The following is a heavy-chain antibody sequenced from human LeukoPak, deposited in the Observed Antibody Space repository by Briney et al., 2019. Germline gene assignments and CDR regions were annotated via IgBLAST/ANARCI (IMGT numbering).Heavy chain of an antibody. CDR1: GGSISSSSYY. Sequence: SETLSLTCTVSGGSISSSSYYWGWIRQPPGKGLEWTGSIYYSGSTYYNPSLKSRVTISVDTSKNQFSLKLSSVTAADTAVYYCASKPRYCSGGSCYFGYLDYWGQGTLVTVSS. D-gene: IGHD2-15*01. J-gene: IGHJ4*02. CDR3: ASKPRYCSGGSCYFGYLDY. CDR2: IYYSGST. V-gene: IGHV4-39*01.